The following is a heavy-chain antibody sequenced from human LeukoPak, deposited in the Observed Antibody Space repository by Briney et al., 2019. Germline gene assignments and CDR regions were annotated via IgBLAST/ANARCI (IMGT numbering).Heavy chain of an antibody. V-gene: IGHV4-61*08. CDR3: ARTGIYGDYPY. CDR1: GGSINSGDYS. CDR2: IYYSGTT. Sequence: SSETLSLTCTVSGGSINSGDYSWSWIGQPPGKGLEWIGYIYYSGTTNYNPSLKSRVTISVDTSKNQFSLKLSSVTAADTAVYYCARTGIYGDYPYWGQGTLVTVSS. D-gene: IGHD4-17*01. J-gene: IGHJ4*02.